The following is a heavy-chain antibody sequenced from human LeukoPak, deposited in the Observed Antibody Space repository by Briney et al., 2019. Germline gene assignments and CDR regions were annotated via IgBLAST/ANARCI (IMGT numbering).Heavy chain of an antibody. V-gene: IGHV1-69*05. D-gene: IGHD3-22*01. J-gene: IGHJ4*02. CDR2: IIPIFGTA. CDR3: ARVVPLAAGYDRAGYYFDY. Sequence: GASVKVSCKASGYTFTGYYMHWVRQAPGQGLEWMGGIIPIFGTANYAQKFQGRVTITTDESTSTAYMELSSLRSEDTAVYYCARVVPLAAGYDRAGYYFDYWGQGTLVTVSS. CDR1: GYTFTGYY.